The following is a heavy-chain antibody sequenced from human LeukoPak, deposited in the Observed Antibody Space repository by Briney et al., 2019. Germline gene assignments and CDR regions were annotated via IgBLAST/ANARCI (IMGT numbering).Heavy chain of an antibody. CDR1: GFSFSGYG. CDR2: IRYDGITK. Sequence: GGSLRLSCAASGFSFSGYGMPWVRQVPGKGLEWVAFIRYDGITKFYIDSVKGRFAISRDNSKNTLSLQMNSLRTEDTAVYYCAALHTGTFVDYWGQGTLVTVSS. CDR3: AALHTGTFVDY. J-gene: IGHJ4*02. V-gene: IGHV3-30*02. D-gene: IGHD4-17*01.